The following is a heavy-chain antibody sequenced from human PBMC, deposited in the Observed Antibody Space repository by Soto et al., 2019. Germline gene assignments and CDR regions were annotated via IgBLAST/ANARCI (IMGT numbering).Heavy chain of an antibody. D-gene: IGHD6-13*01. Sequence: TLSLTCTVSGGSISSSSYYWGWIRQPPGKGLEWIGSIYYSGSTYYNPSLKSRVTISVDTSKNQFSLKLSSVTAADTAVYYCASYPGIAAAGSFYFDYWGQGALVTVSS. CDR2: IYYSGST. V-gene: IGHV4-39*01. CDR3: ASYPGIAAAGSFYFDY. CDR1: GGSISSSSYY. J-gene: IGHJ4*02.